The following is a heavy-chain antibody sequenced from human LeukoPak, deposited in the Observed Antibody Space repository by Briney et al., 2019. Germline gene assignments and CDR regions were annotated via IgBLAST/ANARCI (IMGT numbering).Heavy chain of an antibody. CDR3: ARDQDIVGATVDY. V-gene: IGHV3-30-3*01. CDR2: ISYDGSNK. J-gene: IGHJ4*02. Sequence: GGSLRLSCAASGFTFSSYAMHWVRQAPGKGLEWVAVISYDGSNKYYADSVKGRFTISRDNSKNTLYLQTNSLRAEDTAVYYCARDQDIVGATVDYWGQGTLVTVSS. D-gene: IGHD1-26*01. CDR1: GFTFSSYA.